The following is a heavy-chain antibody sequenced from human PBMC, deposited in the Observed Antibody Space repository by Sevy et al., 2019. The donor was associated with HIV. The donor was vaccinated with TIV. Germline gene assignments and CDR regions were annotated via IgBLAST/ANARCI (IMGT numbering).Heavy chain of an antibody. Sequence: ASVKVSCKTSGYNFITYGISWVRQAPGQGLEWMGWISAYTGHTTYAQRLQDRVTMTTDTSTSTSWMELRSLRSDDTAVYYCAGAVLQGAVIVIPAYGMDVWGQGTTVTVSS. D-gene: IGHD2-21*01. CDR2: ISAYTGHT. CDR3: AGAVLQGAVIVIPAYGMDV. J-gene: IGHJ6*02. CDR1: GYNFITYG. V-gene: IGHV1-18*01.